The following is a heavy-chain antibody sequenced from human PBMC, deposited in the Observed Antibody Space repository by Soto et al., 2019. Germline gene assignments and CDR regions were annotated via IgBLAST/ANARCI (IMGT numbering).Heavy chain of an antibody. V-gene: IGHV1-18*01. Sequence: QVQLVQSGAEVKKPGASVKVSCKASGYTFTSYGISWVRQAPGQGLEWMGWISAYNGNTNYAQKRQGRVTMTTDTSTSTDYMELRSLRSDDTAVYYCARLYSYGPYPSSFDYWGQGTLVTVSS. D-gene: IGHD5-18*01. CDR3: ARLYSYGPYPSSFDY. CDR2: ISAYNGNT. J-gene: IGHJ4*02. CDR1: GYTFTSYG.